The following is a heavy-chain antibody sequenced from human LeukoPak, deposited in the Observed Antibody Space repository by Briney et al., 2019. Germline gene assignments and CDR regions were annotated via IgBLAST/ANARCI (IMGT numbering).Heavy chain of an antibody. Sequence: SETLSLTCVVSGGPIRTSGYSWSWIRQPPGKALGWIGCIYHNGSTYYNPSLDSRLTISMDKPRNHFSLKVESVTAADTAVYYCVSGGFGDAFDIWGQGTMVGVSS. CDR1: GGPIRTSGYS. D-gene: IGHD3-10*01. CDR3: VSGGFGDAFDI. CDR2: IYHNGST. V-gene: IGHV4-30-2*01. J-gene: IGHJ3*02.